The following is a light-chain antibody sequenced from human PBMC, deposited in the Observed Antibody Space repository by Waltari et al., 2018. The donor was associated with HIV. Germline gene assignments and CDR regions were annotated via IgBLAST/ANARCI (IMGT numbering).Light chain of an antibody. J-gene: IGKJ1*01. V-gene: IGKV4-1*01. CDR2: WAS. CDR1: QSVLHSSNRNNY. Sequence: DIVMTQSPDHLVVSLGERATINCKSSQSVLHSSNRNNYLAWYQQKPGHPPKLLIYWASSRGSGVPDRFSGSGSGTDFTLTISSLQAEDVAVYYCQQYFSNPRTFGQGTKVEIK. CDR3: QQYFSNPRT.